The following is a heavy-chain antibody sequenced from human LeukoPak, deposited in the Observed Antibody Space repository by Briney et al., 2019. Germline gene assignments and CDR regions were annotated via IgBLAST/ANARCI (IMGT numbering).Heavy chain of an antibody. CDR2: IYYSGST. V-gene: IGHV4-39*01. D-gene: IGHD3-10*01. J-gene: IGHJ5*02. CDR3: ARVLLWFGEPRNWFDP. Sequence: SETLSLTCTVPGGSISSSSYYWGWIRQPPGKGLEWIGSIYYSGSTYYNPSLKSRVTISVDTSKNQFSLKLSSVTAADTAVYYCARVLLWFGEPRNWFDPWGQGTLVTVSS. CDR1: GGSISSSSYY.